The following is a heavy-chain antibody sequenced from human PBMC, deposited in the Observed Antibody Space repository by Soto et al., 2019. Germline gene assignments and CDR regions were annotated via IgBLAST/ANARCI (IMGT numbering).Heavy chain of an antibody. CDR1: GFTFSHVW. CDR2: IKSKSAGGTS. Sequence: GGSLRLSCAASGFTFSHVWMNWVRQAPGKGLEWVGRIKSKSAGGTSDYAAPVKDRFTISRDDAKNTLYLQMNSLKTEDTAVYYCTTDYYDSGGFYVLGYWGQGTLVTAPQ. CDR3: TTDYYDSGGFYVLGY. J-gene: IGHJ4*02. D-gene: IGHD3-22*01. V-gene: IGHV3-15*07.